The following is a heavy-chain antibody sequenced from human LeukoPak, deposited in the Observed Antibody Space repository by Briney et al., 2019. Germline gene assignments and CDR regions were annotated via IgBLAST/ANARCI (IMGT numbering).Heavy chain of an antibody. D-gene: IGHD4-17*01. CDR1: GGSISSYY. Sequence: SETLSLTCTVSGGSISSYYWSWIRQPPGKGLEWIGYIYYSGSTNYNPSLKSRVTISVDTSKNQFSLKLSSVTAADTAVYYCARYHYVGYNWFDPWGQGTLVTVSS. CDR3: ARYHYVGYNWFDP. J-gene: IGHJ5*02. CDR2: IYYSGST. V-gene: IGHV4-59*08.